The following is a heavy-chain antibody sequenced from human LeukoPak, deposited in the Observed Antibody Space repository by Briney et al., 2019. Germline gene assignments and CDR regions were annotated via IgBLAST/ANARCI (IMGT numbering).Heavy chain of an antibody. CDR2: IIPIFGTA. CDR3: ARADSDGFTLDY. Sequence: ASVKVSCKASGGTFSSYAISWVRQAPGQGLEWMGGIIPIFGTANYAQKFQGRVTITTDESTSTAYMELSSLRSEDTAVYYCARADSDGFTLDYWGQGTLVTVSS. D-gene: IGHD6-25*01. J-gene: IGHJ4*02. CDR1: GGTFSSYA. V-gene: IGHV1-69*05.